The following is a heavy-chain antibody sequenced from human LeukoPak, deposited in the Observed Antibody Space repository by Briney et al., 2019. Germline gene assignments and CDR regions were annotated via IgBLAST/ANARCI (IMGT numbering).Heavy chain of an antibody. CDR2: IYYSGST. D-gene: IGHD6-19*01. J-gene: IGHJ4*02. V-gene: IGHV4-39*01. CDR3: ARPGSSGWANFDY. Sequence: PGGSLRLSCAASGFTFRSYWTWIRQPPGKGLEWIGTIYYSGSTYYNPSLKSRVTISIDTSKNQFSLKLSSVTAADTAVYYCARPGSSGWANFDYWGQGTLVTVSS. CDR1: GFTFRSY.